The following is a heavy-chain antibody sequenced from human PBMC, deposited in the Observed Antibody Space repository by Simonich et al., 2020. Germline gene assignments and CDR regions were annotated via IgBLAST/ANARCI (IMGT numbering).Heavy chain of an antibody. J-gene: IGHJ4*02. CDR3: ARQRVLMVYAIDY. Sequence: QLQLQESGPGLVKPSETLSLTCPVSGGSISSSSYDWGWICPPPGKRLEWIGSIYYSGSTYYNPSLNSRVTISVDTSKTQFSLKLSSVTAADTAVYYCARQRVLMVYAIDYWGQGTLVTVSS. CDR1: GGSISSSSYD. CDR2: IYYSGST. V-gene: IGHV4-39*01. D-gene: IGHD2-8*01.